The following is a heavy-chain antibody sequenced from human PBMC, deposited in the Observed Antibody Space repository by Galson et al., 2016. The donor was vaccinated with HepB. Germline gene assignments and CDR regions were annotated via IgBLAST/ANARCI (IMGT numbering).Heavy chain of an antibody. CDR2: ITPFNGDT. V-gene: IGHV1-45*02. CDR1: GHTFSYRY. D-gene: IGHD4-11*01. CDR3: TCSSVEGYRNYGVGAFDT. Sequence: SVKVSCKASGHTFSYRYLHWVRQAPGQAPEWMGWITPFNGDTNYAQKFQDRVTITRDRSMRTAYMELSSLRSEDTAMYFCTCSSVEGYRNYGVGAFDTWGQGTMVTGSS. J-gene: IGHJ3*02.